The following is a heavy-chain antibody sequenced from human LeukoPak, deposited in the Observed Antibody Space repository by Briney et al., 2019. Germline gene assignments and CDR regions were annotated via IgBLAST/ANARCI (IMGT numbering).Heavy chain of an antibody. V-gene: IGHV1-2*02. Sequence: ASVKVSCKASGYTFTGYYMHWVRQAPGQGLEWMGWINPNSGGTNYAQKFQGRVTMTRDTSISTAHMELSRLRSDDTAVYYCAVQLSRVPAANYYYYYYYMDVWGKGTTVTVSS. CDR3: AVQLSRVPAANYYYYYYYMDV. CDR1: GYTFTGYY. J-gene: IGHJ6*03. CDR2: INPNSGGT. D-gene: IGHD2-2*01.